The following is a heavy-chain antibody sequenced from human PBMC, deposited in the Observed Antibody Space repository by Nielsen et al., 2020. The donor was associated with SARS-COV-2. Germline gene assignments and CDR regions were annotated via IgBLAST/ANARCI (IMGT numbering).Heavy chain of an antibody. CDR2: IYYSGST. CDR3: ARLTVNVLLWFGESGYFDY. J-gene: IGHJ4*02. Sequence: WLRQPPGKGLEWIGYIYYSGSTYYNPSLKSRVTISVDTSKNQFSLKLSSVTAADTAVYYCARLTVNVLLWFGESGYFDYWGQGTLVTVSS. V-gene: IGHV4-39*01. D-gene: IGHD3-10*01.